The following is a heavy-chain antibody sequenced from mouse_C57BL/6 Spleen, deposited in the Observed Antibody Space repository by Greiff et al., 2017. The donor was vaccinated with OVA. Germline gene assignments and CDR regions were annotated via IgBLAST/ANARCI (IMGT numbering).Heavy chain of an antibody. CDR1: GFTFSSYG. Sequence: EVKLVESGGDLVKPGGSLKLSCAASGFTFSSYGMSWVRQTPDTRLEWVATISSGGSYTYYPDSVKGRFTISRDNAKNTLYLQMSSLKSEDTAMYYCARDTITTVMDYWGQGTSVTVSS. D-gene: IGHD1-1*01. J-gene: IGHJ4*01. CDR2: ISSGGSYT. V-gene: IGHV5-6*02. CDR3: ARDTITTVMDY.